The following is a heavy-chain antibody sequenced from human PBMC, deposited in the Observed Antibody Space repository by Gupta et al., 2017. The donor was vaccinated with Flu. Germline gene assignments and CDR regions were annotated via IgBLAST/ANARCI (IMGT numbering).Heavy chain of an antibody. J-gene: IGHJ4*02. Sequence: QLQLQESGPGLVKPSETLSLTCTVSGGSISSSSSYWGWIRQPPGKGLEWIGSIYYSGSTYYNPSLKSRVTISVDTSKNQFSLKLSSVTAADTAVYYCARSPVGATLGVFDYWGQGTLVTVSS. CDR2: IYYSGST. D-gene: IGHD1-26*01. CDR3: ARSPVGATLGVFDY. CDR1: GGSISSSSSY. V-gene: IGHV4-39*01.